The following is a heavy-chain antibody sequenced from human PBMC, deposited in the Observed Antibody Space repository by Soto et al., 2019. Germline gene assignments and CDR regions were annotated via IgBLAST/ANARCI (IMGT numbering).Heavy chain of an antibody. Sequence: QVQLVQSGAEVKKPGASVKVSCKASGYTFTSYGISWVRQAPGQGLEWMGWISAYNGNTNYAQKLQGRVTMTTDTPTSTAYMELRSLRSDDTAVYYCAREVDRYSYGPRWFDPWGQGTLVTVSS. CDR1: GYTFTSYG. J-gene: IGHJ5*02. CDR2: ISAYNGNT. V-gene: IGHV1-18*01. D-gene: IGHD5-18*01. CDR3: AREVDRYSYGPRWFDP.